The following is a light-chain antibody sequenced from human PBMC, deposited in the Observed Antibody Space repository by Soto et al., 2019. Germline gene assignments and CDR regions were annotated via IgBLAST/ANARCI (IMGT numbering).Light chain of an antibody. CDR2: DAS. J-gene: IGKJ1*01. CDR1: QSISNR. V-gene: IGKV1-5*01. CDR3: QHYGGMWT. Sequence: DTHMTQSPSTLSPSLGDSVTITCRASQSISNRLAWYQQTPGKAPKVLIYDASSLESGVPSRFSGSGSGTEFILTISSLQPDDFASYCCQHYGGMWTFGQGTKVDIK.